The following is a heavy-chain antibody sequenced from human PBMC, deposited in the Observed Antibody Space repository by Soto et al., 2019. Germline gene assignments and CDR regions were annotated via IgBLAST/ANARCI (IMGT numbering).Heavy chain of an antibody. J-gene: IGHJ3*02. CDR3: ARGLAALPVFAFDI. V-gene: IGHV2-5*01. Sequence: QMTLKESGPTLVKPTQTLTLTCSFSGFSLSTSGVGVGWSRQPPGKAMEWLALIYWSGDEHYSPSLKSRLTITKDTSKNHVVLIMTNRDPVDTATYYCARGLAALPVFAFDIWGQGTMVTVSS. CDR1: GFSLSTSGVG. CDR2: IYWSGDE. D-gene: IGHD6-6*01.